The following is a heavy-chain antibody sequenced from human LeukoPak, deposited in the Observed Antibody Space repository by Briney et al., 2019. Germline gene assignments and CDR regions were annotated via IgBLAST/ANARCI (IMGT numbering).Heavy chain of an antibody. D-gene: IGHD5-12*01. CDR1: GGSISSSSYY. Sequence: PSETLSLTCTVSGGSISSSSYYWGWIRQPPGKGLEWTGSIYYSGSTYYNPSLKSRVIISVDTSKNQFSLKLSSVTAADTAVYYCVDSGYDGTFDYWGQGTLVTVSS. J-gene: IGHJ4*02. CDR3: VDSGYDGTFDY. V-gene: IGHV4-39*07. CDR2: IYYSGST.